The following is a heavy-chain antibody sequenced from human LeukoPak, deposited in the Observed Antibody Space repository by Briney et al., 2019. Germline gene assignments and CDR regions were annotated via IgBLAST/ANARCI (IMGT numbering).Heavy chain of an antibody. V-gene: IGHV3-53*01. D-gene: IGHD3-22*01. Sequence: GGSLRLSCAASGFTVSSNYMSWVRQAPGKGLEWVSVIYSGGSTYYADSVKGRFTISRDNSKNTLYLQMNSLRAEDTVVYYCARGADYYDSSGYYPDAFDIWGQGTMVTVSS. CDR1: GFTVSSNY. J-gene: IGHJ3*02. CDR2: IYSGGST. CDR3: ARGADYYDSSGYYPDAFDI.